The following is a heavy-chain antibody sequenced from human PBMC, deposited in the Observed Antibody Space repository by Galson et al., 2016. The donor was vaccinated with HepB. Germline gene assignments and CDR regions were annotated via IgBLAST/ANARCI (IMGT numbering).Heavy chain of an antibody. Sequence: QAPGKGLEWVGVVSYDGNTKWYAGSVMGRFTISRDNSKNTLFLQMSSLRAEDTAVYYCARSQWFGELFYFDSWGQGTLVTVSS. CDR2: VSYDGNTK. CDR3: ARSQWFGELFYFDS. J-gene: IGHJ4*02. V-gene: IGHV3-30-3*01. D-gene: IGHD3-10*01.